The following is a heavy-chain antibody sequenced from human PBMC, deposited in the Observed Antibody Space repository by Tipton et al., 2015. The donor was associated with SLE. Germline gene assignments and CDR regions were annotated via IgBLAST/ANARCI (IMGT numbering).Heavy chain of an antibody. V-gene: IGHV4-34*01. D-gene: IGHD2-21*02. J-gene: IGHJ3*01. Sequence: GLVKPSETLSLTCAVYGGSVSGYFWSWIRQSPGRGLEWLGEINHGGGTNYNPSLKSRVTILIDTSKNQFSLNLNSVTAADTAVYYCARAPYCGADCHPDGFDFWGQGTMVTVSS. CDR3: ARAPYCGADCHPDGFDF. CDR1: GGSVSGYF. CDR2: INHGGGT.